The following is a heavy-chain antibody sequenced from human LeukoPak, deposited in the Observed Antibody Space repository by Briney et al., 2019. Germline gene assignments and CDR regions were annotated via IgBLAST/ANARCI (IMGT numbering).Heavy chain of an antibody. CDR3: ATSGVAAAGTYYYGMDV. J-gene: IGHJ6*04. CDR2: INAGNGNT. V-gene: IGHV1-3*01. D-gene: IGHD6-13*01. CDR1: GYTFTSYA. Sequence: ASVKVSCKASGYTFTSYAMHWVRQAPGQRLEWMGWINAGNGNTKYSQKLQGRVTITRDTSASTAYMELSSLRSEDTAVYYCATSGVAAAGTYYYGMDVWGKGTTVTVSS.